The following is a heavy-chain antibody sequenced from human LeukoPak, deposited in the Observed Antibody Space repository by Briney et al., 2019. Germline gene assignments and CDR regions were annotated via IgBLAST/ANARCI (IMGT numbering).Heavy chain of an antibody. Sequence: PSEPLSLPCSVPGSSFINYFCSWIRQSPGKGLEWIGYIYYSGSANYNPSLKSRDSMSVDMSQNQVSLTLRSVTVADTAMYYCAGDGGYDPLGFNWFDPWGRGILVSVSS. CDR3: AGDGGYDPLGFNWFDP. CDR1: GSSFINYF. D-gene: IGHD5-12*01. V-gene: IGHV4-59*01. CDR2: IYYSGSA. J-gene: IGHJ5*02.